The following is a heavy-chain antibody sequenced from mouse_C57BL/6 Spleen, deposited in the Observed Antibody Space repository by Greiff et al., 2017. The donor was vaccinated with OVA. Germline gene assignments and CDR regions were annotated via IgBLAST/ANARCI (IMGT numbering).Heavy chain of an antibody. CDR2: IRLKSDNYAT. V-gene: IGHV6-3*01. CDR1: GFTFSNYW. J-gene: IGHJ1*03. Sequence: DVQLQESGGGLVQPGGSMKLSCVASGFTFSNYWMNWVRQSPEKGLEWVAQIRLKSDNYATHYAESVKGRFTISRDDSKSSVYLQMNNLRAEDTGIYYCTGTRGWYFDVWGTGTTVTVSS. CDR3: TGTRGWYFDV.